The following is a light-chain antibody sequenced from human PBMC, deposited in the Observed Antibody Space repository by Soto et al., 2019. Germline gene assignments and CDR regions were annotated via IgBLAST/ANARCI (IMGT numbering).Light chain of an antibody. V-gene: IGLV2-14*01. Sequence: QSALTQPASVSGSPGQSITISCTGTSSDVGGYKYVSWYQQHPGKAPKLMIYDVSNRPSGVSNRFSGSKSGNTASLTISGLQAEDEADYYCSSYTGSNTLWVFGGGTKLTVL. CDR1: SSDVGGYKY. J-gene: IGLJ3*02. CDR2: DVS. CDR3: SSYTGSNTLWV.